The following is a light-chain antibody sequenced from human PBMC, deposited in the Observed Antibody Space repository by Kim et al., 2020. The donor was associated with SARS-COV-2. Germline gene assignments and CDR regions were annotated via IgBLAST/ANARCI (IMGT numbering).Light chain of an antibody. CDR1: NLRSYY. CDR2: GKN. J-gene: IGLJ1*01. CDR3: SSRDSSGNHYV. V-gene: IGLV3-19*01. Sequence: ALGQTVRITCQGDNLRSYYASWYQQKPGQAPVLVIYGKNNRPSGIPDRFSGSSSGNTASLTITGAQAEDEADYYCSSRDSSGNHYVFGTGTKVTVL.